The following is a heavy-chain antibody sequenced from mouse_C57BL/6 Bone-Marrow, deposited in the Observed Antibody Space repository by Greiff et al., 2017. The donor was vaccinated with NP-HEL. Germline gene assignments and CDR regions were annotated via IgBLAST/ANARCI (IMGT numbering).Heavy chain of an antibody. CDR2: IYPGSGST. CDR1: GYTFTSYC. Sequence: QVQLQQPGAELVKPGASVKMSCKASGYTFTSYCITWVKQRPGQGLEWMGDIYPGSGSTNYNEKFKSKATLNVDTSSIISYMQLSSLTSEESAVYYCARLITRVVADYWGQGTTLTVS. D-gene: IGHD1-1*01. J-gene: IGHJ2*01. CDR3: ARLITRVVADY. V-gene: IGHV1-55*01.